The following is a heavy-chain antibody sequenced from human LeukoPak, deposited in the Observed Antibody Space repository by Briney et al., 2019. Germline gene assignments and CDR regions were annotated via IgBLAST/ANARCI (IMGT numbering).Heavy chain of an antibody. CDR2: IYYSGST. CDR1: GGSISSYY. Sequence: PSETLSLTCTVSGGSISSYYWSWIRQPPGKGLEWIGYIYYSGSTNYNPSLKSRVTISVDTSKNQFSLKLSSVTAADTAVYYCAREVGATVSAFDIWGQGTMVTVSS. V-gene: IGHV4-59*01. D-gene: IGHD1-26*01. J-gene: IGHJ3*02. CDR3: AREVGATVSAFDI.